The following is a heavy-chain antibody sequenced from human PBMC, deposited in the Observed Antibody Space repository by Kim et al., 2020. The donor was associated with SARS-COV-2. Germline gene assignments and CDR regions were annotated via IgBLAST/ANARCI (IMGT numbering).Heavy chain of an antibody. J-gene: IGHJ5*02. V-gene: IGHV4-4*07. D-gene: IGHD2-2*01. Sequence: SETLSLTCTVSGGSISSYYWSWIRQPAGKGLEWIGRIYTSGSTNYNPSLKSRVTMSVDTSKNQFSLKLSSVTAADTAVYYCARDSGLPLVVPAALWFDPWGQGTLVTVSS. CDR1: GGSISSYY. CDR3: ARDSGLPLVVPAALWFDP. CDR2: IYTSGST.